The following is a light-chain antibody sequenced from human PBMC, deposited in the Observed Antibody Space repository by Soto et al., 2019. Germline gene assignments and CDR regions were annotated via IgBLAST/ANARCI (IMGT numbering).Light chain of an antibody. V-gene: IGKV1-6*01. J-gene: IGKJ4*01. Sequence: AIQMTQSPSSLSASEGDRVTITCRASQGIRNYLGWYQQKPGKAPKLLIYGASSLQSDVPSRFSGSGSGTDFTLTISSLQPEAFATYYCLQDDSYPLTFGGGTKVEIK. CDR2: GAS. CDR1: QGIRNY. CDR3: LQDDSYPLT.